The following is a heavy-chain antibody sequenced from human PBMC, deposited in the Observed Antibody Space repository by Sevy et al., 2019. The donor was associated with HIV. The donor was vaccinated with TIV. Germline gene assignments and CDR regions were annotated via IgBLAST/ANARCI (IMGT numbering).Heavy chain of an antibody. D-gene: IGHD1-20*01. CDR3: ARAGLYNWARRGQTNWIDP. V-gene: IGHV4-34*01. J-gene: IGHJ5*02. Sequence: SETLSLTCAVYGGSFSGYYWSWIRQPPGKGLEWIGEINHSGSTNYNPSLKSRVTISVDTSKNQFSLKLSSVTAADTAVYYCARAGLYNWARRGQTNWIDPWGQGTLVTVSS. CDR2: INHSGST. CDR1: GGSFSGYY.